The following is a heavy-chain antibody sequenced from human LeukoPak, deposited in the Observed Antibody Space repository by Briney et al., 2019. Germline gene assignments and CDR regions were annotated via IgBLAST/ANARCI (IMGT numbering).Heavy chain of an antibody. CDR1: GASVTSYY. Sequence: PSETLSLTCTVSGASVTSYYWSWIRQPPGKGLEWIGYIYYSGSTKYDPSLKSRVTMSADTSKSQFSLKLTSVTAADTAVYCCTTVVSPGGESRYFDYWGQGTLVTVSS. CDR2: IYYSGST. J-gene: IGHJ4*02. V-gene: IGHV4-59*02. D-gene: IGHD4-23*01. CDR3: TTVVSPGGESRYFDY.